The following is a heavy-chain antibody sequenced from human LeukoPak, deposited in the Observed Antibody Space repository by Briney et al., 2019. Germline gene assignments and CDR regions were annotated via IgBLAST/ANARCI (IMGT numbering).Heavy chain of an antibody. CDR2: IYHSGST. J-gene: IGHJ4*02. V-gene: IGHV4-38-2*02. Sequence: SETLSLTCTVSGYSISSGYYWGWIRQPPGKGLEWIGSIYHSGSTYYNPSLKSRVTISVDTSKNQFSLKLSSVTAADTAVYYCASAILGVAAAYSDYWGQGTLVTVSS. CDR3: ASAILGVAAAYSDY. D-gene: IGHD6-13*01. CDR1: GYSISSGYY.